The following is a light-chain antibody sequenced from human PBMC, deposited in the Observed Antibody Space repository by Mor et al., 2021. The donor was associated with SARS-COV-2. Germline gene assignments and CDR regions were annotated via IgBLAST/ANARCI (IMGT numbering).Light chain of an antibody. Sequence: RITCSGDVLAKKYARWFQQKPGQAPLLVIYKDSERFSGSSSGSTVTLTISGAQVEDEADYYCYSAADNNRGVFGGGTTLTVL. CDR2: KDS. CDR3: YSAADNNRGV. V-gene: IGLV3-27*01. CDR1: VLAKKY. J-gene: IGLJ3*02.